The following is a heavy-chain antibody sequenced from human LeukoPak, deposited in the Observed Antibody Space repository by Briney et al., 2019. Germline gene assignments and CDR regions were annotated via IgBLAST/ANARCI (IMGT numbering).Heavy chain of an antibody. CDR2: IHPGDSDP. CDR3: AREAVVGGSFDY. Sequence: GESLKISCRASGYIFTSYWLGWVRQTPDKGLEWVGIIHPGDSDPRYSPSFQGQVTISVDRSITTAYLQWSSLKASDTAMYYCAREAVVGGSFDYWGQGTLVTVSS. CDR1: GYIFTSYW. V-gene: IGHV5-51*01. D-gene: IGHD2-15*01. J-gene: IGHJ4*02.